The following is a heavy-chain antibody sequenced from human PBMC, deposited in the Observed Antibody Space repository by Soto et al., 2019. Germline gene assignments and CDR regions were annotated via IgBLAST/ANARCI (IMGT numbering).Heavy chain of an antibody. CDR3: TRATSLTPLFDY. CDR1: GFTFSSCA. CDR2: ISSDGCGT. Sequence: GGSLRLSCVASGFTFSSCAMHWVRQAPGKGPEYVSAISSDGCGTYYAASVKGRFSISRDNSKNTLFLHMGSLRPEDTAVYYCTRATSLTPLFDYWGQGTLVTVSS. D-gene: IGHD3-9*01. V-gene: IGHV3-64*02. J-gene: IGHJ4*02.